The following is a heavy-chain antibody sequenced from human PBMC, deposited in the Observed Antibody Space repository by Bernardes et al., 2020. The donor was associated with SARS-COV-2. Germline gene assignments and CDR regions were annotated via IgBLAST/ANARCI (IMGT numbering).Heavy chain of an antibody. CDR2: IYYSGST. D-gene: IGHD1-26*01. CDR1: GGSISSYY. V-gene: IGHV4-59*08. J-gene: IGHJ6*02. Sequence: SETLSLTCTVSGGSISSYYWSWIRQPPGKGLEWIGYIYYSGSTNYNPSLKSRFTISVDTSKNQFSLKLSSVTAADTAVYYCARLRTHLREWELLHDYYGMDVWGQGTTVTVSS. CDR3: ARLRTHLREWELLHDYYGMDV.